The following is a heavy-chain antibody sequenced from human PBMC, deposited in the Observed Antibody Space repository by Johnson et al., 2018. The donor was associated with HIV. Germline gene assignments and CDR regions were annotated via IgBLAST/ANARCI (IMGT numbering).Heavy chain of an antibody. CDR2: IKQDGSAK. D-gene: IGHD3-9*01. CDR1: GFTLSSYW. CDR3: ARTGDDDILWALDI. J-gene: IGHJ3*02. V-gene: IGHV3-7*01. Sequence: VQLVESGGGLVQPGGSLRLSCAASGFTLSSYWMSWVRQAPGKGLEWVANIKQDGSAKYYEDSVKGRFTLYRDNAKNSLYLQMNSLRAEDTAVYYCARTGDDDILWALDIWGQGTMVTVSS.